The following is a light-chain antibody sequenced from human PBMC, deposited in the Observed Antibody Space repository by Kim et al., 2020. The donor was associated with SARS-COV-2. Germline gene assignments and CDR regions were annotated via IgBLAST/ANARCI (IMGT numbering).Light chain of an antibody. V-gene: IGKV1-16*01. CDR2: AAS. CDR1: QVISDH. Sequence: ASVGDRFTITCRASQVISDHLAWFQQKPGRAPKSLINAASRLQSGVPSRFSGSGSGTEFTLTISSLQPDDFGTYYCQQYSSYLWTFGQGTKVDIK. J-gene: IGKJ1*01. CDR3: QQYSSYLWT.